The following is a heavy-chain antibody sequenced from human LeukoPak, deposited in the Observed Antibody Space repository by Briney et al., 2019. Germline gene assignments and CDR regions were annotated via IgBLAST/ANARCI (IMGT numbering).Heavy chain of an antibody. CDR2: IYPGDSDT. J-gene: IGHJ3*02. Sequence: GESLKISCKGSGYSFTSYWIGWVRQMPGKGLEWMGIIYPGDSDTRCSPSFQGQVTISADKSISTAYLQWSSPKASDTAMYYCARGRSGSYRGADAFDIWGQGTMVTVSS. D-gene: IGHD1-26*01. V-gene: IGHV5-51*01. CDR1: GYSFTSYW. CDR3: ARGRSGSYRGADAFDI.